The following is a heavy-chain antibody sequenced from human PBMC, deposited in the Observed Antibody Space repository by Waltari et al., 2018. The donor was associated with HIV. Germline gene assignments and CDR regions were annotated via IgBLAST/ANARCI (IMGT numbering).Heavy chain of an antibody. CDR3: AAGWRAFDY. CDR2: IHTTGNT. CDR1: SGSVNSGSYY. Sequence: GQLQESGKGVLDPSQTLLLTCPVSSGSVNSGSYYWSWIRQPAGKGLEWIGHIHTTGNTDYKAPLKMRVTISVDMSKNQFSLKMTSVTAADTAVYYCAAGWRAFDYWGQGTLVTVSS. V-gene: IGHV4-61*09. J-gene: IGHJ4*02. D-gene: IGHD6-19*01.